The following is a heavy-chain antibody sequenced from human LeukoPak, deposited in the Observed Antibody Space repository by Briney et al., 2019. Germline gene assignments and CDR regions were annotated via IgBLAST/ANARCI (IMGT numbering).Heavy chain of an antibody. CDR1: GFTFSNAW. CDR2: IRSKTDDGTT. CDR3: TTYRSGHY. J-gene: IGHJ4*02. Sequence: GGSLRLSCAVSGFTFSNAWMSWVRQAPGKGLEWVGRIRSKTDDGTTDYAAPVKGRVTISRDDSKNTLYLQMNSLKTEDTAVYYCTTYRSGHYWGQGTLVTVSS. V-gene: IGHV3-15*01. D-gene: IGHD6-19*01.